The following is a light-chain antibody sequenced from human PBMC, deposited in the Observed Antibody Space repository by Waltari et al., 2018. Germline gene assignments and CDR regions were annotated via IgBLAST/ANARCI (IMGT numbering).Light chain of an antibody. CDR1: NIGSKS. V-gene: IGLV3-21*02. CDR2: DDD. CDR3: QVWDNYADLVI. J-gene: IGLJ2*01. Sequence: SSVLTQPPSVSVAPGQTATITCGGNNIGSKSVHWYQQKPGQAPVLVVYDDDVRPPGISERIAGSNSANTASLTINRVEVGDEAAYFCQVWDNYADLVIFGGGTKLTVL.